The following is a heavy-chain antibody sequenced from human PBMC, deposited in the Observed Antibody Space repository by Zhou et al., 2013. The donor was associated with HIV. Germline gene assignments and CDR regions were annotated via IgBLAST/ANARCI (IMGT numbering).Heavy chain of an antibody. CDR3: VRYSVVIGRALTGGMYYFVL. CDR1: EYTFTAYY. Sequence: QVDLVQSGAEVKKPGASVRVSCKAIEYTFTAYYMHWVRQAPGQGLEWMGWINPKSGDAHSVQSFQGRVTMTRDTSTSTAYMDLSSLTSNDTAVYYCVRYSVVIGRALTGGMYYFVLLGPREPVVTV. D-gene: IGHD2-21*01. V-gene: IGHV1-2*02. J-gene: IGHJ4*03. CDR2: INPKSGDA.